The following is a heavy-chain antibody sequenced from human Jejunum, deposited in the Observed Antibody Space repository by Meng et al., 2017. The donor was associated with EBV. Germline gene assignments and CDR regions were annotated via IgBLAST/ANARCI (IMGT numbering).Heavy chain of an antibody. V-gene: IGHV4-4*02. CDR2: IHHSGST. Sequence: QVQLQESGPGLVKPSRTLAPPCAVSGGSISTDNWWSWVRQPPGKGLEYIGEIHHSGSTKYNPSLKSRVTISVDKSNNHFSLKLSSVTAADTAVYYCARDRGVEDYWGQGTLVTVSS. J-gene: IGHJ4*02. D-gene: IGHD5-24*01. CDR3: ARDRGVEDY. CDR1: GGSISTDNW.